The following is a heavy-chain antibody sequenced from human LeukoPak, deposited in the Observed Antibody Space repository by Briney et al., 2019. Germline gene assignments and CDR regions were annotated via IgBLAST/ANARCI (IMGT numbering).Heavy chain of an antibody. CDR1: GFTFSSYA. CDR2: ISGSGGST. CDR3: AEPLILTGFYFDY. J-gene: IGHJ4*02. D-gene: IGHD3-9*01. V-gene: IGHV3-23*01. Sequence: GGSLRLSCAASGFTFSSYAMSWVRQAPGKGLEWVSAISGSGGSTYYADSVKGRFTISRDNSKNTLYLQMNSLRAEDTAVYYCAEPLILTGFYFDYWGQGTLVTVSS.